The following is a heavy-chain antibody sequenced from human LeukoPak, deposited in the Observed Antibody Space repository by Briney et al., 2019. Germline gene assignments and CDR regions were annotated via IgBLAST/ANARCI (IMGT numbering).Heavy chain of an antibody. Sequence: ASVKVSCKVSGYTLTELSMHWARQAPGKGLEWMGGFDPEDGETIYAQKFQGRVTMTEDTSTDTAYMELSSLRSEDTAVYYCATIRYSGSYFQYYFDYWGQGTLVTVSS. CDR2: FDPEDGET. V-gene: IGHV1-24*01. D-gene: IGHD1-26*01. J-gene: IGHJ4*02. CDR1: GYTLTELS. CDR3: ATIRYSGSYFQYYFDY.